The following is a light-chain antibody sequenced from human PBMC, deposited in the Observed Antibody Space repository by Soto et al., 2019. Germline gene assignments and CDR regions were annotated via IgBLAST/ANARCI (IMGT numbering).Light chain of an antibody. CDR2: DAS. V-gene: IGKV1D-13*01. Sequence: AIQLTQSPSSLSASVGDRVTITCRASQGISNSVAWYQQQPGTPPPLLVYDASNLQSGVPSRFSGSGSGTDFTLTINSLQPEDFATYYCQQFNNVPFTFGQGTKLEIK. CDR1: QGISNS. CDR3: QQFNNVPFT. J-gene: IGKJ2*01.